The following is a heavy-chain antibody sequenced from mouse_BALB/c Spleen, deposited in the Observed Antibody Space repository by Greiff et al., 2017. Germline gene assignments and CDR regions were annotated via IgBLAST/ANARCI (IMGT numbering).Heavy chain of an antibody. CDR2: INPSTGYT. J-gene: IGHJ4*01. CDR1: GYTFTSYW. V-gene: IGHV1-7*01. CDR3: ARRGYYRYERGNAMDY. D-gene: IGHD2-14*01. Sequence: QVQLQQSGAELAKPGASVKMSCKASGYTFTSYWMHWVKQRPGQGLEWIGYINPSTGYTEYNQKFKDKATLTADKSSSTAYMQLSSLTSEDSAVYYCARRGYYRYERGNAMDYWGQGTSVTVSS.